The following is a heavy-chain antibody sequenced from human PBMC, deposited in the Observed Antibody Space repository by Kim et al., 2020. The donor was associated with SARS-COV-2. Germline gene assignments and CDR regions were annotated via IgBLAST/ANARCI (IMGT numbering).Heavy chain of an antibody. Sequence: SETLSLTCAVYGGSFSGYKWSWIRQPPGKGLEWIGEINHSGSTNLSPSLKSRITISEDTSKSQFSLRLKSMTAADTAMYYCARGRAGVVPSPVLGLGPYYEYCAMDVWGRGTPVAVSS. CDR3: ARGRAGVVPSPVLGLGPYYEYCAMDV. CDR2: INHSGST. J-gene: IGHJ6*02. V-gene: IGHV4-34*01. CDR1: GGSFSGYK. D-gene: IGHD2-8*02.